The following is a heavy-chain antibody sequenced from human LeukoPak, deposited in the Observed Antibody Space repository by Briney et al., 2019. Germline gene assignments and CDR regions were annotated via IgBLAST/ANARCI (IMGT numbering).Heavy chain of an antibody. CDR1: GYTFTSYY. Sequence: ASVKVSCKASGYTFTSYYMHWVRQAPGQGLEWMGIINPSGGSTSYAQKFQGRVTMTRDTSTSTVYMELSSLRSEGTAVYYCARAARYCSGGSCYGYFDYWGQGTLVTVSS. J-gene: IGHJ4*02. D-gene: IGHD2-15*01. CDR2: INPSGGST. CDR3: ARAARYCSGGSCYGYFDY. V-gene: IGHV1-46*01.